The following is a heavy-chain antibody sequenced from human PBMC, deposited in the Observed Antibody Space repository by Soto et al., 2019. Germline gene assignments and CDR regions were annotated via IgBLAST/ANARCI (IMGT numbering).Heavy chain of an antibody. D-gene: IGHD3-3*01. CDR1: GFTFSSYS. CDR2: ISSSSSTI. CDR3: ARAVALDSYYDFWSGYPGHYYYYMDV. J-gene: IGHJ6*03. V-gene: IGHV3-48*01. Sequence: GGSLRLSCAASGFTFSSYSMNWVRQAPGKGLEWVSYISSSSSTIYYADSVKGRFTISRDNAKNSLYLQMNSLRAEDTAVYYCARAVALDSYYDFWSGYPGHYYYYMDVWGKGTTVTVSS.